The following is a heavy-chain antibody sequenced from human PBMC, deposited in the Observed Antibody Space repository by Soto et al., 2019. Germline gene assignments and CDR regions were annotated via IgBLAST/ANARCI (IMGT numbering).Heavy chain of an antibody. D-gene: IGHD3-16*02. CDR3: ARAIHYDYIWGSYRWFDP. CDR1: GGSISSYY. Sequence: PSETLSLTCTVSGGSISSYYWSWIRQPPGKGLEWIGYIYYSGSTNYNPSLKSRVTISVDTSKNQFSLKLSSVTAADTAVYYCARAIHYDYIWGSYRWFDPWGQGTLVTVSS. V-gene: IGHV4-59*01. J-gene: IGHJ5*02. CDR2: IYYSGST.